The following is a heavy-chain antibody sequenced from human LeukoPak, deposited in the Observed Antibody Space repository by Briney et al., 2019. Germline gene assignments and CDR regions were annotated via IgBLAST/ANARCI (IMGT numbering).Heavy chain of an antibody. Sequence: GESLKISCKGSGYSFTNYWIGWVRQMPGKGLEWMGIIYPGDSDTRYGPSFQGQVTISADKSISTAYLQWSSLKASDTAMYYCARLGSGYDWGLYYFDYWGQGTLVTVSS. CDR3: ARLGSGYDWGLYYFDY. D-gene: IGHD5-12*01. CDR1: GYSFTNYW. J-gene: IGHJ4*02. V-gene: IGHV5-51*01. CDR2: IYPGDSDT.